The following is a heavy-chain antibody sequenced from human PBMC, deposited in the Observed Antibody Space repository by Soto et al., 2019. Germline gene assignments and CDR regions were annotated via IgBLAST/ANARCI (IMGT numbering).Heavy chain of an antibody. V-gene: IGHV4-59*01. D-gene: IGHD3-3*01. J-gene: IGHJ3*02. CDR3: ARVTGYRFRGAAFGI. CDR2: IYYSGST. CDR1: GGSISSYY. Sequence: SETRSLTCTVSGGSISSYYWSWFRQPPGKGLEWIGYIYYSGSTNYNPSLKSRVTISVDTSKNQFSLKLSSVTAADTAVYYCARVTGYRFRGAAFGIWGQGTMVTVSS.